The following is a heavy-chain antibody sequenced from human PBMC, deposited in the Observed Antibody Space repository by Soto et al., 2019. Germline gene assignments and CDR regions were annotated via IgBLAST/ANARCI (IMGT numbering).Heavy chain of an antibody. CDR2: ISGSGSTI. CDR1: GFTFSDFF. D-gene: IGHD2-15*01. Sequence: QVQVVESGGGLVKPGGSLRLSCAASGFTFSDFFMSWVRQAPGKGLEWIAYISGSGSTIRYADSVKGRITISRDNAKNSVSLQMNSLRAEDTAVYYCARDGSGEDCSCGKCYYFDYWGLGTLVTVSS. CDR3: ARDGSGEDCSCGKCYYFDY. J-gene: IGHJ4*02. V-gene: IGHV3-11*01.